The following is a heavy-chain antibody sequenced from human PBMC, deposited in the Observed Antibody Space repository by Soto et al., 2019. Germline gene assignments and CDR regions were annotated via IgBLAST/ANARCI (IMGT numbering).Heavy chain of an antibody. D-gene: IGHD5-12*01. J-gene: IGHJ5*02. V-gene: IGHV3-30-3*01. Sequence: GGSLRLSCAASGFTFSSYAMHWVRQAPGKGLEWVAVISYDGSNKYYADSVKGRFTISRDNSKNTLYLQMNSLRAEDTAVYYCARARGVEMATTDQYNWFDPWGQGTLVTVSS. CDR1: GFTFSSYA. CDR3: ARARGVEMATTDQYNWFDP. CDR2: ISYDGSNK.